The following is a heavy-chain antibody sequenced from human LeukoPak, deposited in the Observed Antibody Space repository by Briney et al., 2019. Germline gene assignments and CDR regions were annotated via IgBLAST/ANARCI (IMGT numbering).Heavy chain of an antibody. J-gene: IGHJ4*02. Sequence: GGSLRLSCTASGFNFGSDAMHWVRQAPGKGLEWVAFIWYDGSNDHYADSVKGRFTISRDNSKNTVCLQMNSLRVADTAVYYCARDPSGSGWSLNYWGQGTLVTVSS. CDR3: ARDPSGSGWSLNY. D-gene: IGHD6-19*01. CDR2: IWYDGSND. V-gene: IGHV3-33*01. CDR1: GFNFGSDA.